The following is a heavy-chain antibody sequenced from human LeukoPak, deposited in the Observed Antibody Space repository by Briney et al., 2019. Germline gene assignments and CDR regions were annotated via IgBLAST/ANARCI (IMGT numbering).Heavy chain of an antibody. CDR1: GFTFSTYA. Sequence: GGSLRLSCAASGFTFSTYAMRWVRQAPGKGLEWVSSISDSGVSTYYADSVKARFTISRDNSKNTLYLQMNSLRVEDTAVYYCAKLLRPNSYYGMDVWGKGTTVTVSP. CDR2: ISDSGVST. V-gene: IGHV3-23*01. J-gene: IGHJ6*04. D-gene: IGHD5-12*01. CDR3: AKLLRPNSYYGMDV.